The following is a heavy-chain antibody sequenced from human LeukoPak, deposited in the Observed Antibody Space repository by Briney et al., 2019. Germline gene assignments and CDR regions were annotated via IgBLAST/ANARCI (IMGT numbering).Heavy chain of an antibody. CDR3: ARHHGGSEPSYWYFDL. CDR2: IYPGDSDT. Sequence: GESLKISCKGSGYSFTSYWSGWVRQLPGKGLEGMGIIYPGDSDTRYSPSFQDQVTISADKSIRTAYLQWSSLKASDTAMYYCARHHGGSEPSYWYFDLWGRGTLVTVSS. V-gene: IGHV5-51*01. CDR1: GYSFTSYW. J-gene: IGHJ2*01. D-gene: IGHD1-14*01.